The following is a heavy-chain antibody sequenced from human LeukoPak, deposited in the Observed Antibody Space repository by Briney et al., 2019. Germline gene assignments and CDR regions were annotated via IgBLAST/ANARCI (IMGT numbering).Heavy chain of an antibody. D-gene: IGHD6-19*01. V-gene: IGHV3-7*05. CDR2: IKQDGSEK. CDR1: GFTFSSYS. J-gene: IGHJ4*02. CDR3: ARGDSSGWLPFDY. Sequence: GGSLRLSCAASGFTFSSYSMNWVRQAPGKGLEWVANIKQDGSEKYYVDSVKGRFTISRDNAKNSPYLQMNSLRAEDTAVYYCARGDSSGWLPFDYWGQGTLVTVSS.